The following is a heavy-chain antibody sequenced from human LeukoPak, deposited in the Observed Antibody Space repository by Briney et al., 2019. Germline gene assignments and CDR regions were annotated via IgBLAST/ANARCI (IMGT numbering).Heavy chain of an antibody. CDR2: VHYSGSI. Sequence: PSETLSLTCSVSGDSVSSGGFYWSWIRQPPGKGLEWIGHVHYSGSINYNPSLKSRVTISVDTFKKKFSLKLSSVTAADTAVYYCARSSNYYGSGSYFDYWGQGTLVTVSS. CDR1: GDSVSSGGFY. V-gene: IGHV4-61*08. CDR3: ARSSNYYGSGSYFDY. J-gene: IGHJ4*02. D-gene: IGHD3-10*01.